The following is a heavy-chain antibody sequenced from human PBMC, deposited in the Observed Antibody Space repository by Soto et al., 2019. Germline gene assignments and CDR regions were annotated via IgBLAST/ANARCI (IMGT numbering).Heavy chain of an antibody. Sequence: KPVGSLRLSCAASGFTFSDYYMNWIRQAPGKGLEWVSYISDSGSSIFYADSVKGRFTISRDSARKSLYLHMSSLRVEDTAVYYCARDTAFINSGFFDAWGQGTPVTVSS. CDR2: ISDSGSSI. J-gene: IGHJ5*02. CDR1: GFTFSDYY. CDR3: ARDTAFINSGFFDA. V-gene: IGHV3-11*01. D-gene: IGHD3-22*01.